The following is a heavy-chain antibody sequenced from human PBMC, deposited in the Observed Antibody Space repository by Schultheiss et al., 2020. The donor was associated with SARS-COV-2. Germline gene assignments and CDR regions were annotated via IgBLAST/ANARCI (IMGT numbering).Heavy chain of an antibody. CDR3: AKVPVAGSRYYFDY. CDR2: IYTSGST. CDR1: GGSISSYY. Sequence: SETLSLTCTVSGGSISSYYWSWIRQPAGKGLEWIGRIYTSGSTNYNPSLKSRVTMSVDTSKNQFSLKLSSVTAADTAVYYCAKVPVAGSRYYFDYWGQGTLVTVSS. J-gene: IGHJ4*02. V-gene: IGHV4-4*07. D-gene: IGHD6-19*01.